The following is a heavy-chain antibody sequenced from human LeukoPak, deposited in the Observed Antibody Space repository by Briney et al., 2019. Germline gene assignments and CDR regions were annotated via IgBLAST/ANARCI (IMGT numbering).Heavy chain of an antibody. CDR3: AAGDASGWYFDY. Sequence: GGSLRLSCAASGFTFSDYYMSWIRQAPGKGLEWVSYISSSGSTIYYADSVKGRFTISRDNAKNSLYLQMNSLRVEDKALYYCAAGDASGWYFDYWGQGTLVTVSS. J-gene: IGHJ4*02. CDR2: ISSSGSTI. D-gene: IGHD6-19*01. CDR1: GFTFSDYY. V-gene: IGHV3-11*01.